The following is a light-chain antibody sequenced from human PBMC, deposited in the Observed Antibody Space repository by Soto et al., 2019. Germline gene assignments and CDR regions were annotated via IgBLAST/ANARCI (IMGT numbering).Light chain of an antibody. V-gene: IGLV2-23*02. CDR3: CSSVGGPIGV. CDR1: NSDVGGYDR. Sequence: QSALTQPASVSGSPGQSITISCTGTNSDVGGYDRVSWYQQHPGQAPTLMIYEVNKRPSGVSNRFSGSKSGNTASLTISGLQAEDEADYYCCSSVGGPIGVFGGGTKVTVL. CDR2: EVN. J-gene: IGLJ3*02.